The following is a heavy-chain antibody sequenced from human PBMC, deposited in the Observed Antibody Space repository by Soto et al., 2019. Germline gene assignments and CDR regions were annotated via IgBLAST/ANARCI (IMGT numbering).Heavy chain of an antibody. V-gene: IGHV3-74*01. Sequence: GGSLRLSCAASGFTFSSYWMHWVRQAPGKGLVWVSRINSDGSSTSYADSVKGRFTISRDNAKNTLCLQMNSLRAEDTAVYYCARGISGTTIXQGYYCMDVCDPATTVTLSS. D-gene: IGHD1-1*01. CDR3: ARGISGTTIXQGYYCMDV. CDR2: INSDGSST. CDR1: GFTFSSYW. J-gene: IGHJ6*02.